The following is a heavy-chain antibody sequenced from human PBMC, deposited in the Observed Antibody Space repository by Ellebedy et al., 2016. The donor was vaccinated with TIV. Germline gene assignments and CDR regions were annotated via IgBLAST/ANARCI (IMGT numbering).Heavy chain of an antibody. CDR2: IDWDDDK. V-gene: IGHV2-70*01. D-gene: IGHD3-22*01. CDR3: ARILAYDSSGSPFDY. CDR1: GFSLSASGMC. Sequence: SGPTLVKPTQTLTLTCTFSGFSLSASGMCVSWIRQPPGKALEWLALIDWDDDKYYSTSLKTRLTISKDTSKNQVVLTMTNMDPVDTATYYCARILAYDSSGSPFDYWGQGTLVTVSS. J-gene: IGHJ4*02.